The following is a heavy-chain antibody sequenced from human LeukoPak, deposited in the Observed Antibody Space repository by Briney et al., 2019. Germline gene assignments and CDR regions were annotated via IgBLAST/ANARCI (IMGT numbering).Heavy chain of an antibody. Sequence: GGSLRLSCAASGFTFSSYSMNWVAQAPGKGLEWVSVIYSGGSTYYADSVKGRFTISRDNSKNTLYLQMNSLRAEDTAVYYCASSDILTGSLFDYWGQGTLVTVSS. D-gene: IGHD3-9*01. V-gene: IGHV3-66*01. CDR1: GFTFSSYS. CDR3: ASSDILTGSLFDY. CDR2: IYSGGST. J-gene: IGHJ4*02.